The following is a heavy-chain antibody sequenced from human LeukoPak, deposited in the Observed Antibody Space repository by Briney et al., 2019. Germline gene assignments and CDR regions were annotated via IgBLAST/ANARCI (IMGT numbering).Heavy chain of an antibody. CDR3: ARDQILGYCSGGSCPPDAFDI. J-gene: IGHJ3*02. Sequence: GGSLRLSCAAAGFTSSSYWMSWVRQAPGKGLEWVANIKQDGGEKYYVDSVKGRFTISRDNAKNSVYLQMNSLRAQDTAVYYCARDQILGYCSGGSCPPDAFDIWGQGTMVTVSS. D-gene: IGHD2-15*01. CDR2: IKQDGGEK. V-gene: IGHV3-7*01. CDR1: GFTSSSYW.